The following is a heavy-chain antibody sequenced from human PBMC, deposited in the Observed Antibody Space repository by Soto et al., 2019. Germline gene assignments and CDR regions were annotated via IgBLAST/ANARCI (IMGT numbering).Heavy chain of an antibody. V-gene: IGHV1-69*13. CDR2: IIPIFGTA. D-gene: IGHD2-15*01. CDR3: ARDGDCSGGSCYSDYYGMDV. CDR1: GGTFSSYA. Sequence: ASVKVSCRASGGTFSSYAISGVRQAPGQGLEWMGGIIPIFGTANYAQKFQGRVTITADESTSTAYMELSSLRSEDTAVYYCARDGDCSGGSCYSDYYGMDVCGQGTTVTVSS. J-gene: IGHJ6*02.